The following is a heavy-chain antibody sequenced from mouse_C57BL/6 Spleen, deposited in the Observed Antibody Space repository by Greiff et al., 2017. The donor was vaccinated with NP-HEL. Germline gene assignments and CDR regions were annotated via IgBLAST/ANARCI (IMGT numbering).Heavy chain of an antibody. J-gene: IGHJ1*03. V-gene: IGHV2-6-1*01. CDR2: IWSDGST. D-gene: IGHD4-1*01. CDR3: ARQANWDGYWYFDV. Sequence: LQQSGPGLVAPSQSLSITCPVSGFSLPSYGVHWVRQPPGKGLEWLVVIWSDGSTTYNSALKSRLSISKDNSKSQVFLKMNSLQTDDTAMYYCARQANWDGYWYFDVWGTGTTVTVSS. CDR1: GFSLPSYG.